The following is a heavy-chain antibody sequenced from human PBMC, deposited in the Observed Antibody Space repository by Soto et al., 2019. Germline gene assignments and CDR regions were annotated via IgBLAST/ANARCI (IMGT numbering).Heavy chain of an antibody. CDR1: GGSFSDYY. CDR2: IYHTGST. CDR3: ARGLLPWFFDL. J-gene: IGHJ2*01. V-gene: IGHV4-34*01. Sequence: QVQLQQWGAGLWKPSETLSLTCAVYGGSFSDYYWTWIRQPPGKGLEWIGEIYHTGSTNYNPSLKSRGTITVDTSKTRFSLKLSSVTAADTAVYYCARGLLPWFFDLWGPGTLVTVSS.